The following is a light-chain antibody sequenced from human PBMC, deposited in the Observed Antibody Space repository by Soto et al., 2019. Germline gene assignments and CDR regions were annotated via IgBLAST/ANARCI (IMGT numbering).Light chain of an antibody. CDR3: AAWDDSLNAVV. CDR2: SSN. CDR1: SSNIARNT. V-gene: IGLV1-44*01. Sequence: QSVLTQSPSASGTPGQRVTISCSGSSSNIARNTVNWYQQLPGAAPKLLIFSSNQRPSAVPDRFSASKSGTSASLAISGLQSEDEADYYCAAWDDSLNAVVFGGGTKLTV. J-gene: IGLJ2*01.